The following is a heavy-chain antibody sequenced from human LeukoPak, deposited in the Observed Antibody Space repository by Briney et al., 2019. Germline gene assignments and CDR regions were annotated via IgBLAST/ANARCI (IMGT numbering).Heavy chain of an antibody. V-gene: IGHV1-69*04. J-gene: IGHJ4*02. CDR1: GDTFSSYT. CDR3: AGDNVVTIFG. Sequence: GASVKVSCKASGDTFSSYTISWVRQAPGQGLEWMGRIIPILGIANYAQKFQSRVTITADKSTSTAYMALSSLRSEDTAVYYCAGDNVVTIFGWGQGTLVTVSS. D-gene: IGHD3-3*01. CDR2: IIPILGIA.